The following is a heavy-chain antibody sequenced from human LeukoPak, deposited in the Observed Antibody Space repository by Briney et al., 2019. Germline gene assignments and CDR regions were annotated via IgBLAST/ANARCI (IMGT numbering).Heavy chain of an antibody. D-gene: IGHD3-16*01. CDR3: ARRGSSNYFDY. CDR1: GFTFSSYA. Sequence: PGWSLRLSCAASGFTFSSYAMSWVRQSPGKGLEWVSAINSGGIGSYYADSVKGRFTISRDNSKNTLYLQMNSLRAEDTAVYFCARRGSSNYFDYWGQGTWSPSPQ. V-gene: IGHV3-23*05. J-gene: IGHJ4*02. CDR2: INSGGIGS.